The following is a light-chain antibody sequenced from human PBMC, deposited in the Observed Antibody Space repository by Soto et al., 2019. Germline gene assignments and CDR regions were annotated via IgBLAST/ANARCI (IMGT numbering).Light chain of an antibody. CDR1: QSVLYSSNNKNY. V-gene: IGKV4-1*01. CDR2: WAS. Sequence: DIVMTQSPDSLAVSLGERATINCKSSQSVLYSSNNKNYLAWYQQKPGQPPKLLIYWASTRESGVPDRFSGSGSGTDFTLTIRSLQAEDVAVYYCQQYYNTGAFGQGTKVEIK. J-gene: IGKJ1*01. CDR3: QQYYNTGA.